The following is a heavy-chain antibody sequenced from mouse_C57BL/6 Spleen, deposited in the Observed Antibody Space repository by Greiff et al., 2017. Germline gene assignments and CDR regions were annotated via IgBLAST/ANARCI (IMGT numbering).Heavy chain of an antibody. CDR3: AREGGLRAWFAY. Sequence: EVQLQQSGGGLVKPGGSLKLSCAASGFTFSSYAMSWVRQTPEKTLEWVATISDGGSYTYYPDNVKGRFTISRDKAKNNLYLQMSQLKSEDTAMYYCAREGGLRAWFAYWGQGTLVTVSA. CDR1: GFTFSSYA. V-gene: IGHV5-4*01. CDR2: ISDGGSYT. D-gene: IGHD1-1*01. J-gene: IGHJ3*01.